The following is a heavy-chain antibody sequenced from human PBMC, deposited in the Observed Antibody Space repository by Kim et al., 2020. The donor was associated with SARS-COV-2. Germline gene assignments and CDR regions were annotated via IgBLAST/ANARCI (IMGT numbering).Heavy chain of an antibody. Sequence: KGRFTIARDNAKNSLYLQMNSLRAEDTAGYYCARGQLRYFDWLGDDAFDIWGQGTMVTVSS. D-gene: IGHD3-9*01. V-gene: IGHV3-11*01. J-gene: IGHJ3*02. CDR3: ARGQLRYFDWLGDDAFDI.